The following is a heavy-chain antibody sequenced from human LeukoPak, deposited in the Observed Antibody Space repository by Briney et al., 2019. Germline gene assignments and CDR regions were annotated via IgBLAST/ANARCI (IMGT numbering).Heavy chain of an antibody. CDR1: GVSFSGYY. V-gene: IGHV4-34*01. Sequence: SETLSLTCGVYGVSFSGYYWSWIRQPPGKGLEWIGEINHSGSTNYNPSFKSRVTISEDTSRNQFSLKLSSVTAADTAVYYCARVWGDCSDGSCYSGWFDPWGQGTLVTVSS. CDR3: ARVWGDCSDGSCYSGWFDP. CDR2: INHSGST. D-gene: IGHD2-15*01. J-gene: IGHJ5*02.